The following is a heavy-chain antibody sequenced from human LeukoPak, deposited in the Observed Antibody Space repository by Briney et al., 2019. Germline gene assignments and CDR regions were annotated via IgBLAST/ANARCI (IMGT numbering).Heavy chain of an antibody. CDR1: GFTFSNHW. V-gene: IGHV3-74*01. CDR3: ARGPGSSGGAYVGDY. J-gene: IGHJ4*01. CDR2: IDGGGSST. D-gene: IGHD3-22*01. Sequence: GGSLRLSCVASGFTFSNHWMHWVRQVPGKGLVWVSRIDGGGSSTRYADSVKGRFSISRDNGENTLYLQMNSLRVEDTAVYYCARGPGSSGGAYVGDYWGHGTLATVSS.